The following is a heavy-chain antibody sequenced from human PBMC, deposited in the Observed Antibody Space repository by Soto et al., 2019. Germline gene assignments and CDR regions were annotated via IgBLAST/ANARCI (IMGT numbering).Heavy chain of an antibody. CDR1: GFSFRDAW. V-gene: IGHV3-15*07. Sequence: EVQMVESGGGLVKPGGSLRLSCAVSGFSFRDAWMNWVRQAPGKGLEWVGRIKSKAAGGAIDYAAAVKDRFTISRDDSKDTLYLQINSLKTEDTAMFYCTTDGSFGGVVVAFHLWGQGTMLSVSS. D-gene: IGHD3-10*01. J-gene: IGHJ3*01. CDR3: TTDGSFGGVVVAFHL. CDR2: IKSKAAGGAI.